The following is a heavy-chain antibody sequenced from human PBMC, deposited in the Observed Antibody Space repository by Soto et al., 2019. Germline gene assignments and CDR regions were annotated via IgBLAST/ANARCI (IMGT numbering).Heavy chain of an antibody. D-gene: IGHD2-2*01. CDR1: GYNFPGNY. CDR2: INPTTGGT. V-gene: IGHV1-2*02. J-gene: IGHJ4*02. Sequence: QVQLVQSGAEVKKPGASEKVSCKASGYNFPGNYMHWVRQAPGQGLEWMALINPTTGGTSYAQKFQGRVTMTWDTSISTAYMELSRLTSDDTAIYYCARGYCSSSGCSHYFDYWGQGTLVTVSS. CDR3: ARGYCSSSGCSHYFDY.